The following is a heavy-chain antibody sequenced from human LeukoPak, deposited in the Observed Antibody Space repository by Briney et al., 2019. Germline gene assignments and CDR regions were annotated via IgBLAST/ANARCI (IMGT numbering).Heavy chain of an antibody. CDR3: AKRSGVYSDTSGVFDY. V-gene: IGHV3-23*01. J-gene: IGHJ4*02. Sequence: GGSLGVSCAASGVTFSSLAMNGVRQAPGKGLEWVSGISGSGISRGYADSVKGRFTISRDNSKNTVLLQMDSLRAEDTAIYYYAKRSGVYSDTSGVFDYWGQGSLVTVSS. CDR1: GVTFSSLA. CDR2: ISGSGISR. D-gene: IGHD4-11*01.